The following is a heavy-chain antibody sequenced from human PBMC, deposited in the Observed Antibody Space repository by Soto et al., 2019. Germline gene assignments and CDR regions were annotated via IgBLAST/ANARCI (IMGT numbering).Heavy chain of an antibody. Sequence: GGSLRLSCAASGFTFSMYWMHWVRQAPGKGLLWVSRINGDGTDTTYADSVKGRFTISRDNDKNTVYLQMNGLRAEDTAVYYCAREVVRGSGSYYLDYWGQETLVTVSS. CDR2: INGDGTDT. D-gene: IGHD3-16*01. CDR3: AREVVRGSGSYYLDY. V-gene: IGHV3-74*03. J-gene: IGHJ4*02. CDR1: GFTFSMYW.